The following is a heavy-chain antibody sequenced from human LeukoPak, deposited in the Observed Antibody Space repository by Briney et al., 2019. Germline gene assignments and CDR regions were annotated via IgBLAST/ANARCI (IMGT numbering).Heavy chain of an antibody. J-gene: IGHJ3*02. Sequence: GGSLRLSCAASGFTFSSYWMHWVRQAPGKGLVWVSRINSDGSSTTYADSVKGRFTNSRDYAKNTLYLQMNRLRAEDTAVYYCAKLTVAGTRHAFDIWGQGTMVTVSS. CDR3: AKLTVAGTRHAFDI. CDR2: INSDGSST. D-gene: IGHD6-19*01. V-gene: IGHV3-74*01. CDR1: GFTFSSYW.